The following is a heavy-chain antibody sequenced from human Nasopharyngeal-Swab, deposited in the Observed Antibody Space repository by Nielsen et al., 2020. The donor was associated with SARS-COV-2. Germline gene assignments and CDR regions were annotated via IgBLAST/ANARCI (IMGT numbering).Heavy chain of an antibody. Sequence: ASVKVSCKASGYTFTGYYMHWVRQAPGQGLEWMGWINPNSGGTNYAQKFQGRVTMTRDTSLSTAYMELSRLRSDDTAVYYCARVRSGREEHFQFWGQGTLVTVSS. J-gene: IGHJ1*01. V-gene: IGHV1-2*02. CDR2: INPNSGGT. D-gene: IGHD5-12*01. CDR3: ARVRSGREEHFQF. CDR1: GYTFTGYY.